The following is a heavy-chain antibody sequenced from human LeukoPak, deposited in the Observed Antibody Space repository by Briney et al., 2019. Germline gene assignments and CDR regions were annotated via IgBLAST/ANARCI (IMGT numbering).Heavy chain of an antibody. CDR3: ARTGPAFIAGGYFDY. J-gene: IGHJ4*02. CDR1: GGTFSSYA. Sequence: SVKVYCKASGGTFSSYAISWVRQAPGQGLEWMGRIIPILGIANYAQKFQGRVTITADKSTSTAYMELSSLRSEDTAVYYCARTGPAFIAGGYFDYWGQGTLVTVSS. V-gene: IGHV1-69*04. CDR2: IIPILGIA. D-gene: IGHD6-13*01.